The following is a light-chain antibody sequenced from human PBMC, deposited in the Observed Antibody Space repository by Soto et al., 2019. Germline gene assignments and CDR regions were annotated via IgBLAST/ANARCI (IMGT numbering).Light chain of an antibody. CDR2: KAS. Sequence: DIQVTQSPSTLSASVGDRVTITCRASQSISSWLAWYQQRPGKAPKLLIYKASSLQSGVPSRFSGSGSGTEFTLTISSLQPDDFATYYCQRYDTYWTFGQGTKVEIK. CDR3: QRYDTYWT. CDR1: QSISSW. V-gene: IGKV1-5*03. J-gene: IGKJ1*01.